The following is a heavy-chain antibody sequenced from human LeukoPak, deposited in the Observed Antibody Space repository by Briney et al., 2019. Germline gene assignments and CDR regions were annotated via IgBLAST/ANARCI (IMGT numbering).Heavy chain of an antibody. J-gene: IGHJ4*02. CDR2: ISGRGDST. V-gene: IGHV3-23*01. CDR3: AKDGSALWFGDLSCYFDF. CDR1: GFTFSSYG. D-gene: IGHD3-10*01. Sequence: GGSLRLSCAASGFTFSSYGMNWVRQAPGQGLEWVSRISGRGDSTYYADSVKGRFTVSRDTFKNTLYLQMNSLRAEDTAIYYCAKDGSALWFGDLSCYFDFWGQGTLVTVSS.